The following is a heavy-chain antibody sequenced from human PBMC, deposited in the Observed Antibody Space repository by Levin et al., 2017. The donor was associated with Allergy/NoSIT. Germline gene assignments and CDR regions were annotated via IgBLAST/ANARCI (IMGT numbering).Heavy chain of an antibody. V-gene: IGHV3-7*01. Sequence: GGSLRLSCSASGFLFTSYWMSWVRHSAGKGLEWVANIKQDGTEKNYVDSVKGRFTISRDNAKNSLYLQMNSLRVEDTAVYYCAGGRWLVPYWGQGTLVTVAS. D-gene: IGHD6-19*01. CDR3: AGGRWLVPY. J-gene: IGHJ4*02. CDR2: IKQDGTEK. CDR1: GFLFTSYW.